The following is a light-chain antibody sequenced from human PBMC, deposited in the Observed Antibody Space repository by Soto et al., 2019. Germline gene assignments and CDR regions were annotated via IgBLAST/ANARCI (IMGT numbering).Light chain of an antibody. V-gene: IGKV1-27*01. CDR2: AAS. CDR1: QGISKY. CDR3: QKYNSAPQT. J-gene: IGKJ1*01. Sequence: DIQMTQSPSSLSASVGDRVTITCRASQGISKYLAWYQQKPGKVPKLLIYAASTLQSGVPSRFSGSGSGTDFTLTISSLQPEDVATYYCQKYNSAPQTFGHGTKVEIK.